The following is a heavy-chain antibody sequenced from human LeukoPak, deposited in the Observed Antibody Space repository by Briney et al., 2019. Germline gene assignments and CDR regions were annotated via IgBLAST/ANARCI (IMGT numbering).Heavy chain of an antibody. J-gene: IGHJ6*04. CDR1: GFTFSSYE. CDR3: AREVSYSSSWDV. Sequence: GGSLRLSCAASGFTFSSYEMNWVRQAPGKGLEWVSYISSSGSTIYYADSVKGRFTISRDNAKNSLYLQMNSLRAEDTAVYYCAREVSYSSSWDVWGKGTTVTISS. CDR2: ISSSGSTI. V-gene: IGHV3-48*03. D-gene: IGHD6-13*01.